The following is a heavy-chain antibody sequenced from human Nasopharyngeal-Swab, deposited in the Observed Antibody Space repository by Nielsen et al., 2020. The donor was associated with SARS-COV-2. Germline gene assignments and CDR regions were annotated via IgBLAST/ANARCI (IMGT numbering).Heavy chain of an antibody. J-gene: IGHJ4*02. V-gene: IGHV4-38-2*02. CDR1: GYFLSSGYY. CDR2: LSHRGNT. D-gene: IGHD1-26*01. Sequence: SETLSLTCSVSGYFLSSGYYWGWIRQSPRKGLEWIGSLSHRGNTYYNPSLTSRVTISVDTSKNQFSLNLNSVTAADTAVYYCARLPYSDNYHLDYWGQGTLVTVSS. CDR3: ARLPYSDNYHLDY.